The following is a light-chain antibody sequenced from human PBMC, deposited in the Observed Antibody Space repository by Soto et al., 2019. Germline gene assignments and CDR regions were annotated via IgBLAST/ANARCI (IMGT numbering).Light chain of an antibody. V-gene: IGKV1-5*01. J-gene: IGKJ1*01. CDR1: QTITTW. Sequence: DIQMTQSPSTLSASVGDRVTITCRASQTITTWLAWCQQKPGKAPKLLIYDASTLESGVPSRFSGSGFGTEFSLTISSLQPDDFASYYCQQYNTLSGTFGQGTKVDIK. CDR2: DAS. CDR3: QQYNTLSGT.